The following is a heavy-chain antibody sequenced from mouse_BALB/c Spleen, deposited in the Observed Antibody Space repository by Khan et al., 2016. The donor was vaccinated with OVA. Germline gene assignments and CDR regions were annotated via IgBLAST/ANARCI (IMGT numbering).Heavy chain of an antibody. CDR2: INTETGEP. D-gene: IGHD2-14*01. V-gene: IGHV9-2-1*01. Sequence: QIQLVQSGPELKKPGQTVTISCTASGYTFTDYSMHWVKQAPGKGLKWMGWINTETGEPTYADDFKGRFAFSLDTSASTVYLQINNLKNEDTATXFCARDKYDYFDYWGQGTTLTVSS. CDR1: GYTFTDYS. J-gene: IGHJ2*01. CDR3: ARDKYDYFDY.